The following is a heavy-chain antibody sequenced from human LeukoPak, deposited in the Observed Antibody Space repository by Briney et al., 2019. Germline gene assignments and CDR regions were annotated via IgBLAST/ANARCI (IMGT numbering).Heavy chain of an antibody. D-gene: IGHD5-12*01. Sequence: SETLSLTCTVSDGSITTSSYYWGWIRQPPGKGLEWIGSIYYSGSTYYNPSLKSRVTISVDTSKSQVSLKLSSVTAADTAVYYCANIERYYYYMDVWGKGTTVTVSS. CDR3: ANIERYYYYMDV. V-gene: IGHV4-39*01. J-gene: IGHJ6*03. CDR1: DGSITTSSYY. CDR2: IYYSGST.